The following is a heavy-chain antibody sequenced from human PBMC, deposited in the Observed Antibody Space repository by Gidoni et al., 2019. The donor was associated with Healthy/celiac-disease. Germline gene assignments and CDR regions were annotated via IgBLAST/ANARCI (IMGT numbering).Heavy chain of an antibody. J-gene: IGHJ4*02. CDR1: GGTCSSYA. D-gene: IGHD3-10*01. CDR3: ARARVTMVQGVTRYDSYYFDY. V-gene: IGHV1-69*01. CDR2: IIPIFGTA. Sequence: QVQLVQSGAEVKKPGSSVKVSCKASGGTCSSYAISWVRQAPGQGLEWMGGIIPIFGTANYAQKFQGRVTITADESTSTAYMELSSLRSEDTAVYYCARARVTMVQGVTRYDSYYFDYWGQGTLVTVSS.